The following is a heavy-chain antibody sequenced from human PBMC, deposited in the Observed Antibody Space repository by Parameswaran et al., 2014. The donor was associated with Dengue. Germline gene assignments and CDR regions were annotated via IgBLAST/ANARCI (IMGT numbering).Heavy chain of an antibody. V-gene: IGHV4-34*01. J-gene: IGHJ4*02. CDR2: INHSGST. D-gene: IGHD5-24*01. Sequence: RWIRQPRKGWSGLGINHSGSTNYNPSLKSRVTISVDTSKNQFSLKLSSVTAADTAVYYCASRAGYNDYWGQGTLVTVSS. CDR3: ASRAGYNDY.